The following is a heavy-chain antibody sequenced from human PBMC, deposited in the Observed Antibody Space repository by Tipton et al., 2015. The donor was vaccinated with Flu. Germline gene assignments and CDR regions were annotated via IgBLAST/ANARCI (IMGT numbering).Heavy chain of an antibody. CDR3: AKDMRSFCGGDCYSAEIDY. CDR1: GFTFSSYA. Sequence: CAASGFTFSSYAMSWVRQAPGKGLEWVSVIGGSGGSTYYADSVKGRFTISRDNSKNTLYLQMNSLRAEDTAVYYCAKDMRSFCGGDCYSAEIDYWGQGTLVTVSS. J-gene: IGHJ4*02. D-gene: IGHD2-21*02. CDR2: IGGSGGST. V-gene: IGHV3-23*01.